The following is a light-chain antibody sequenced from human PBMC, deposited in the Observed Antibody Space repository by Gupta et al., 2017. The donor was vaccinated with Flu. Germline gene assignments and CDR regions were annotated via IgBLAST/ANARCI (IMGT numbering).Light chain of an antibody. Sequence: QSALTQPASVSGSPGQSITISCTGTSNDIGNYNFVSWYQQLPGKAPKLIIYEVTHRPSEVSNRFSGSKSGNTASLTIPGLQAEDEADYFCSSYTLTNSPVFGGGTKLTVL. V-gene: IGLV2-14*01. CDR3: SSYTLTNSPV. CDR2: EVT. CDR1: SNDIGNYNF. J-gene: IGLJ3*02.